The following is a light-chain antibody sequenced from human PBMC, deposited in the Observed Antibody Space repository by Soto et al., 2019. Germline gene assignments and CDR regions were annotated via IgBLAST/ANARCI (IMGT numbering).Light chain of an antibody. Sequence: DIQMIQNTSTLSASVGDRVTITCRASQSISSWLAWYQQKPGKAPKLLIYKAPSLESGVPSRFSGSGSGTEFTLTISILQPDDFATYYCQQYNSYSRTFGQGTKV. V-gene: IGKV1-5*03. J-gene: IGKJ1*01. CDR2: KAP. CDR3: QQYNSYSRT. CDR1: QSISSW.